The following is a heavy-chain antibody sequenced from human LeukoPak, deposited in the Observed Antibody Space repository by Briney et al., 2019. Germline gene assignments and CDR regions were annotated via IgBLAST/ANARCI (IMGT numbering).Heavy chain of an antibody. CDR3: ARVDYYGSGSYSWFDP. V-gene: IGHV4-34*01. J-gene: IGHJ5*02. Sequence: SETLSLTCAVYGGSFSGYYWSWIRQPPEKGLEWIGEINHSGSTNYNPSLKSRVTISVDTSKNQFSLKLSSVTAADTAVYYCARVDYYGSGSYSWFDPWGQGTLVTVSS. D-gene: IGHD3-10*01. CDR1: GGSFSGYY. CDR2: INHSGST.